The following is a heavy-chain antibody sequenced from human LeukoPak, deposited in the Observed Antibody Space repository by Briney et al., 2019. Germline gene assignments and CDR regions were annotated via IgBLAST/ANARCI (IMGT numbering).Heavy chain of an antibody. V-gene: IGHV1-18*01. Sequence: VKVSCKASGYTFTGYGISWVRQAPGQGLEWMGWISAYNGNTHYAQKVQGRVTMTTDTSTSTAYMELRSLRSDDTAVYYCAKAGRSPGYCSGGSCYRVDYPDYWGQGTLVTVSS. CDR3: AKAGRSPGYCSGGSCYRVDYPDY. D-gene: IGHD2-15*01. CDR2: ISAYNGNT. J-gene: IGHJ4*01. CDR1: GYTFTGYG.